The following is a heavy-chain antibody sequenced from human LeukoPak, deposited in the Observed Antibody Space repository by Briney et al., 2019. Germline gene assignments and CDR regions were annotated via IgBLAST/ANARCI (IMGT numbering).Heavy chain of an antibody. CDR1: GFALSSHW. Sequence: GGSLRLSCAASGFALSSHWMTWVRQGPGRGPEWVANVNRDGSETYYLDSVKGRLTISKDNAKNSLYLQMNSLRAEDTALYHCARNNGMDVWGQGTTVIVSS. CDR2: VNRDGSET. J-gene: IGHJ6*02. CDR3: ARNNGMDV. V-gene: IGHV3-7*03.